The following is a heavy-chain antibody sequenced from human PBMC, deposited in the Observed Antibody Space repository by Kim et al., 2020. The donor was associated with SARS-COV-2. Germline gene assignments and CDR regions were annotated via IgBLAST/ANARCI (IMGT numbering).Heavy chain of an antibody. CDR2: ISSNGGST. D-gene: IGHD6-13*01. Sequence: GGSLRLSCSASGFTFSSYAMHWVRQAPGKVLEYVSAISSNGGSTYYADSVKGRFTISRDNSKNTLYLQMSSLRAEDTAVYYCVKGGIYDIAAAGNYYYYGMDVWGQGTTVTVSS. J-gene: IGHJ6*02. CDR3: VKGGIYDIAAAGNYYYYGMDV. CDR1: GFTFSSYA. V-gene: IGHV3-64D*06.